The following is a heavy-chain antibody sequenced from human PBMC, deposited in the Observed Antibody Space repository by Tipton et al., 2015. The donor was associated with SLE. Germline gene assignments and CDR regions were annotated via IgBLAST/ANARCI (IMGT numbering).Heavy chain of an antibody. Sequence: TLSLTCRVSGDSINSKTYYWGWIRQPPGKGLEWIVSIYDNADTYYNPSLKSRVTMSLDTSKNQFSLKLSSVTAADTAVYYCARCYSNYEYFQHWGQGTLVTVSS. CDR2: IYDNADT. CDR3: ARCYSNYEYFQH. D-gene: IGHD4-11*01. CDR1: GDSINSKTYY. V-gene: IGHV4-39*07. J-gene: IGHJ1*01.